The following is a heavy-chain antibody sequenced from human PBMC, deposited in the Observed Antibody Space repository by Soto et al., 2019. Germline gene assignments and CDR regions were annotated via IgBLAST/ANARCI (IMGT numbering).Heavy chain of an antibody. CDR2: IIPILGIA. D-gene: IGHD2-15*01. CDR3: ARELLSARYFDL. Sequence: QVQLVQSGAEVKKPGSSVKVSCKASGGTFSSYTISWVRQAPGQGLGWMGRIIPILGIANYAQKFQGRVTITADKARSTAYMGVSRVRSEDAGVYYCARELLSARYFDLWGRGALVSVSS. CDR1: GGTFSSYT. V-gene: IGHV1-69*08. J-gene: IGHJ2*01.